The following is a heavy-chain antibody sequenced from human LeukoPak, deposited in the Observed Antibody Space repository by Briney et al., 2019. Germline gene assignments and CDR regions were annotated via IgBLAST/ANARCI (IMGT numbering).Heavy chain of an antibody. CDR2: INPNSGGT. J-gene: IGHJ4*02. CDR3: ASLGPVDSTGFDS. V-gene: IGHV1-2*02. Sequence: ASVKVSCKASGYTFTSYYMHWVRQAPGQGLEWMGWINPNSGGTNYAQKFQGRVTMTRDTSISTAYMELSRLRSDDTAVYYFASLGPVDSTGFDSWGQGTLVTVSS. D-gene: IGHD3-22*01. CDR1: GYTFTSYY.